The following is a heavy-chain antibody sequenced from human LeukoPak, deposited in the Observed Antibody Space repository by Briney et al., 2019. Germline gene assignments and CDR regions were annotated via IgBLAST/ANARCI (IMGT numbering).Heavy chain of an antibody. Sequence: GRSLRLSCAASGFTFSSYGMHWVRQAPGKGLEWVAVISYDGSNKCYADSVKGRFTISRDNSKNTLYLQMNSLRAEDTAVYYCAKDLLAAAVDYWGQGTLATVSS. V-gene: IGHV3-30*18. CDR1: GFTFSSYG. J-gene: IGHJ4*02. CDR3: AKDLLAAAVDY. CDR2: ISYDGSNK. D-gene: IGHD6-13*01.